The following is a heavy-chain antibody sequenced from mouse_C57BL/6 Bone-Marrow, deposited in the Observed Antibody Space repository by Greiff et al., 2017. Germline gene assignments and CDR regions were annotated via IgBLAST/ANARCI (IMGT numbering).Heavy chain of an antibody. Sequence: EVQLQQSGTVLARPGASVKMSCKTSGYTFTSYWMHWVKQRPGQGLEWIGAIYPGNSDTSYNQKFKGKAKLTAVTSASTAYMELSSLTTEDSAVYYCTMIYYDYDGPLDYWGQGTTLTVSS. J-gene: IGHJ2*01. CDR1: GYTFTSYW. CDR3: TMIYYDYDGPLDY. D-gene: IGHD2-4*01. CDR2: IYPGNSDT. V-gene: IGHV1-5*01.